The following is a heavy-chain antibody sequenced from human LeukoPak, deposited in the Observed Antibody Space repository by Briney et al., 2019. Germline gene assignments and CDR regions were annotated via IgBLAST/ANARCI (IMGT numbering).Heavy chain of an antibody. D-gene: IGHD2-8*01. CDR1: GYTFTNYW. J-gene: IGHJ4*02. Sequence: GESLKISCKGSGYTFTNYWIGWVRQMPGKGLEWMGIVYPGDSDTRYSPSFQGQVTISADKSISTAYLQWTSLKAPDSAMYFCARDMNNGLLPDYSGQGTLVTVSS. V-gene: IGHV5-51*01. CDR3: ARDMNNGLLPDY. CDR2: VYPGDSDT.